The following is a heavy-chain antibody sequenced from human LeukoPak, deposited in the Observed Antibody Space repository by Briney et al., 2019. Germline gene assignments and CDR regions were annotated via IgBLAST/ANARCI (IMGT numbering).Heavy chain of an antibody. CDR2: IRHDGSNK. J-gene: IGHJ4*02. CDR3: EKDPDYQYSFDS. V-gene: IGHV3-30*02. D-gene: IGHD2/OR15-2a*01. Sequence: GGSLRLSCAASGFTFSSYGMHWVRQAPGKGLEWVAFIRHDGSNKYYADSVKGRFTISRDNSKNTLYLQMNSLRAEDTAVYYCEKDPDYQYSFDSGGQGPLVTVSS. CDR1: GFTFSSYG.